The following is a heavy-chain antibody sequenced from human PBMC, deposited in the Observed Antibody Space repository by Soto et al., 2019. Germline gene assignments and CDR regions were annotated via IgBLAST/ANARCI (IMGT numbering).Heavy chain of an antibody. J-gene: IGHJ6*02. CDR3: ARIRRYSYGPYYYNNYGRYV. D-gene: IGHD5-18*01. Sequence: SGPTLVNPTQTLTLTCTFSGFSLSTSGMCVSWIRQPPGKALEWLALIDWDDDKYYSTSLKTRLTISKDTSKNQVVLTMTNMDPVDTATYYCARIRRYSYGPYYYNNYGRYVWGQGTTFTVSS. CDR2: IDWDDDK. CDR1: GFSLSTSGMC. V-gene: IGHV2-70*01.